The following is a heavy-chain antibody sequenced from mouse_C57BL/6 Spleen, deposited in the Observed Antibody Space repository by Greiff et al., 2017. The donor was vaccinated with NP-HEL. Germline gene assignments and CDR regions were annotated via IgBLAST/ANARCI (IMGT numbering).Heavy chain of an antibody. J-gene: IGHJ3*01. V-gene: IGHV1-64*01. D-gene: IGHD1-1*01. Sequence: QVQLKQPGAELVKPGASVKLSCKASGYTFTSYWMHWVKQRPGQGLEWIGMIHPNSGSTNYNEKFKSKATLTVDKSSSTAYMQLSSLTSEDSAVYYCARPYYDEAWFAYWGQGTLVTVSA. CDR3: ARPYYDEAWFAY. CDR1: GYTFTSYW. CDR2: IHPNSGST.